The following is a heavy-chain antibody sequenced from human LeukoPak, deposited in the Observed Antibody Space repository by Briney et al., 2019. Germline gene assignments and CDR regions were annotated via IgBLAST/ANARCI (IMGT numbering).Heavy chain of an antibody. Sequence: SETLSLTCTVSGGSISSYYWSWIRQPPGKGLEWIGYIYYSGSTNYNPSLKSRVTISVDTSRNQFSLKLSSVTAADTAVYYCARSYWDYWGQGTLVSVSS. CDR2: IYYSGST. V-gene: IGHV4-59*01. CDR3: ARSYWDY. CDR1: GGSISSYY. J-gene: IGHJ4*02. D-gene: IGHD2-8*02.